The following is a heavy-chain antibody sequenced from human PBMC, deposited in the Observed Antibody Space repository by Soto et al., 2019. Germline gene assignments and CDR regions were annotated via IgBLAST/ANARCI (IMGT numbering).Heavy chain of an antibody. D-gene: IGHD3-22*01. V-gene: IGHV3-30-3*01. CDR2: ISYDGSNK. CDR3: ARDSGYFDY. J-gene: IGHJ4*02. Sequence: GGSLRLSCAASGFTFSSYAMHWVRQAPGKGLEWVAVISYDGSNKYYADSVKGRFTISRDNSKNTLYLQMNSLRAEDTAVYYCARDSGYFDYWGQGTLVTVSS. CDR1: GFTFSSYA.